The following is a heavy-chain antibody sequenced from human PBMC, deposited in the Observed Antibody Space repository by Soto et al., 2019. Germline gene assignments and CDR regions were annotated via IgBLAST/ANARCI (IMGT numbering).Heavy chain of an antibody. CDR3: ARGLAARPYYYGMDV. V-gene: IGHV4-4*02. D-gene: IGHD6-6*01. CDR1: GGSISSSNW. CDR2: IYHSGRT. Sequence: SETLSLTCAVPGGSISSSNWWSWVRQPPGKGLEWIGEIYHSGRTNYNPSLKSRVTISIDKSKNQFSLKLSSVTAADTAVYYCARGLAARPYYYGMDVWGQGTTVTVSS. J-gene: IGHJ6*02.